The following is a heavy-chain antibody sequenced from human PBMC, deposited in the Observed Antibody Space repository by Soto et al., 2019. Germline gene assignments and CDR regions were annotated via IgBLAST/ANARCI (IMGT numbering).Heavy chain of an antibody. CDR1: GYTFGHFY. V-gene: IGHV1-18*01. J-gene: IGHJ4*02. Sequence: QVQLVQSGAEVKRPGDSVKVSCQASGYTFGHFYITWVRQAPGQGLELMGAISPQNRNTNYAEKFRGRVTMTTDTSTTKANMELRSLRSDDTAVYYCARDEGGYDILTGYYKAHHFDQWGQGALVTVSS. D-gene: IGHD3-9*01. CDR2: ISPQNRNT. CDR3: ARDEGGYDILTGYYKAHHFDQ.